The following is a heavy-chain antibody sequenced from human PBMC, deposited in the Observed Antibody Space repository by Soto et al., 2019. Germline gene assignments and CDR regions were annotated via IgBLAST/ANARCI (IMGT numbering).Heavy chain of an antibody. V-gene: IGHV4-39*01. Sequence: PSETLSLTCIVSGGFISTTSYYWGWIRQPPGKGLEWTGSTHSSGGSYYNPSLNSRLSISVDTSKNQVSLKLTSVTAADAAVYYCATFRGTSTATTERYFDTGAREFWSPSPQ. CDR3: ATFRGTSTATTERYFDT. CDR1: GGFISTTSYY. D-gene: IGHD4-17*01. J-gene: IGHJ4*02. CDR2: THSSGGS.